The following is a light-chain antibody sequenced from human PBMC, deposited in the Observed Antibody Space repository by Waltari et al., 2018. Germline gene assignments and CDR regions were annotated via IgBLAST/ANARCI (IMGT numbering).Light chain of an antibody. Sequence: SYDLTQPPSVSVSPGQTASITCSGDKLGDKYACWYQQKPGQSPVLVIYQDTKRPSGIPWRFSGSNSGNTATLTISGTQAMDEADYYCQAWDSSTAIFGGGTKLTVL. J-gene: IGLJ2*01. CDR1: KLGDKY. CDR3: QAWDSSTAI. V-gene: IGLV3-1*01. CDR2: QDT.